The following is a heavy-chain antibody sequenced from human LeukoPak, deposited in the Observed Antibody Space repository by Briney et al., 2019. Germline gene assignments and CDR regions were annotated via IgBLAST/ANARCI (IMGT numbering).Heavy chain of an antibody. CDR2: TNPNSGAT. J-gene: IGHJ6*02. V-gene: IGHV1-2*02. CDR1: GYTFTGYF. CDR3: ARGFPYDDPTEGYYYLMDV. Sequence: GASVKVSCKASGYTFTGYFMHWVRQAPGQGLEWMGWTNPNSGATNYAQKFQGRVTMTRDTSISTAYMELSRLRSDDTAVYYCARGFPYDDPTEGYYYLMDVWGQGTTVTVSS. D-gene: IGHD4-17*01.